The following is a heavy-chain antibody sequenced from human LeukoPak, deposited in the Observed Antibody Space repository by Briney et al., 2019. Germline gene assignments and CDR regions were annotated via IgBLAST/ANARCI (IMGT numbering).Heavy chain of an antibody. D-gene: IGHD6-6*01. V-gene: IGHV4-34*01. CDR3: ARGVGSIAGAY. Sequence: SETLSLTCAVYGGSFSGYYWSWIRQPPGKGLEWIGEINHSGSTNYNPSLKSRVTISVDTSKNQFSLKLSSVTAADTALYYCARGVGSIAGAYWGQGTLVTVSS. CDR1: GGSFSGYY. J-gene: IGHJ4*02. CDR2: INHSGST.